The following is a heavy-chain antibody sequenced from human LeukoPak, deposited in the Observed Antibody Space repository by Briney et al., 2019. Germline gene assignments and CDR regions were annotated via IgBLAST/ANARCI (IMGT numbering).Heavy chain of an antibody. J-gene: IGHJ6*04. CDR2: IYYSGST. Sequence: SETLSLTCTVSGGSISSYYWSWIRQPPGKGLEWIGYIYYSGSTNYNPSLKSRATISVDTSKNQFSLKLSSVTAADTAVYYCARDRPRYCSSTSCYYYYGMDVWGKGTTVTVSS. CDR1: GGSISSYY. CDR3: ARDRPRYCSSTSCYYYYGMDV. V-gene: IGHV4-59*01. D-gene: IGHD2-2*01.